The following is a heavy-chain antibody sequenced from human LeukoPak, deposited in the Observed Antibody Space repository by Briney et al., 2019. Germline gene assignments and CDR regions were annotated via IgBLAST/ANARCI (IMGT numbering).Heavy chain of an antibody. CDR3: ARVAQLWGSYYFDY. Sequence: SETLSLTCTVSGRSISSYYWSWIRQPAGKGLEWIGRIYTSGSTNYNPSLKSRVTMSVDTSKNQFSLKLSSVTAADTAVYYCARVAQLWGSYYFDYWGQGTLVTVSS. J-gene: IGHJ4*02. CDR2: IYTSGST. CDR1: GRSISSYY. D-gene: IGHD5-18*01. V-gene: IGHV4-4*07.